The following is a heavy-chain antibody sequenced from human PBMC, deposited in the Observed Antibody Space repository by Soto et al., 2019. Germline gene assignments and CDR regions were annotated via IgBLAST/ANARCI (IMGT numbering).Heavy chain of an antibody. CDR2: INHSGST. CDR3: VRASGYCSGGTCFPFDY. D-gene: IGHD2-15*01. V-gene: IGHV4-34*01. CDR1: GGSFSGYY. J-gene: IGHJ4*02. Sequence: SETLSLTCAVYGGSFSGYYWSWIRQPPGKGLEWIGEINHSGSTNYNPSLKSRVTISIDRSKNQFSLNLSSVTAADTAVYYCVRASGYCSGGTCFPFDYWGRGTLVTVS.